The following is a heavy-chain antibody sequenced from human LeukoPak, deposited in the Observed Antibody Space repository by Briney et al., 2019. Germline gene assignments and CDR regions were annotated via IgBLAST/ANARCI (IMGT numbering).Heavy chain of an antibody. V-gene: IGHV4-34*01. CDR3: PRHQFDSTAYVDY. D-gene: IGHD3-22*01. Sequence: PSETLSLTCAVYGGSFNGYFWSWIRQPPGKGLEWIGEINHSGSPNYNPSLKSRVTISVDTSKNQVSLKLNSVTAADTAVYYCPRHQFDSTAYVDYWGQGTMVTVSS. CDR2: INHSGSP. CDR1: GGSFNGYF. J-gene: IGHJ4*02.